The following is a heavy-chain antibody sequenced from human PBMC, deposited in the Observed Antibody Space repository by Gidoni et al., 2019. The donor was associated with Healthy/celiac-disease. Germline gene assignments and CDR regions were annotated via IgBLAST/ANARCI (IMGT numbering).Heavy chain of an antibody. CDR2: IYYSGST. J-gene: IGHJ5*02. V-gene: IGHV4-31*03. CDR3: ARDYRRPAAIVWFDP. CDR1: GGSISSGGYY. Sequence: QVQLQESGPGLVKPSQTLSLTCPVSGGSISSGGYYWSWIRQHPGKGLEWIGYIYYSGSTYYNPSLKSRVTISVDTSKNQFSLKLSSVTAADTAVYYCARDYRRPAAIVWFDPWGQGTLVTVSS. D-gene: IGHD2-2*01.